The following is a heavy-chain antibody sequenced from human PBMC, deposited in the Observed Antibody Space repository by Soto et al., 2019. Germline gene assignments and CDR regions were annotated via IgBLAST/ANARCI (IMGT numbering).Heavy chain of an antibody. CDR3: ARGGDWNDVFSGWFDP. V-gene: IGHV1-69*02. D-gene: IGHD1-1*01. J-gene: IGHJ5*02. CDR2: IIPILGIA. Sequence: QVQLVQSGAEVKKPGSSVKVSCKACGGTFSSYTISWVRQAPGQGLEWMGRIIPILGIANYAQKFQGRVTITADKSTSTAYMELSSLRSEDTAVYYCARGGDWNDVFSGWFDPWGQGTLVTVSS. CDR1: GGTFSSYT.